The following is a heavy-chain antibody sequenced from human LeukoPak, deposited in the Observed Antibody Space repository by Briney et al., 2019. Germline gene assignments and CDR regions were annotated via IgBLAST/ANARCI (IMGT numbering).Heavy chain of an antibody. J-gene: IGHJ3*02. CDR3: ARGSGYCSGGSCQRFAI. CDR2: INHSGST. CDR1: GGSFSGYY. V-gene: IGHV4-34*01. D-gene: IGHD2-15*01. Sequence: ASETLSLTCAVYGGSFSGYYWSWIRQPPGKGLECIWEINHSGSTNYNPSLKSRVTISVDTSKNQFSLKLSSVTAADTAVYYCARGSGYCSGGSCQRFAIWGQGTMVTVSS.